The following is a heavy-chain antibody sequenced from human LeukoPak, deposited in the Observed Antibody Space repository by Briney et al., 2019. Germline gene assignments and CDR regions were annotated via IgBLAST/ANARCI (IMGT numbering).Heavy chain of an antibody. Sequence: GGSLRLSCAASGFTFSSYAMNWVRQAPGKGLEWVSGISGSGVYTYDADFVKGRFTISRDNSKNTLYLQMNSLRAEDTAVYYCARHEGSSSYVRGFDYWGQGTLVTVSS. J-gene: IGHJ4*02. CDR2: ISGSGVYT. CDR3: ARHEGSSSYVRGFDY. CDR1: GFTFSSYA. V-gene: IGHV3-23*01. D-gene: IGHD6-6*01.